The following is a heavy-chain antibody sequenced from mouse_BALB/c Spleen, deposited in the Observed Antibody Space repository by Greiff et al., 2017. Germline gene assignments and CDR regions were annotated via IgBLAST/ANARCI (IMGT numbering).Heavy chain of an antibody. CDR1: GFSLSTSGMG. CDR3: ARRANWERFDY. Sequence: QVTLKESGPGILQPSQTLSLTCSFSGFSLSTSGMGVSWIRQPSGKGLEWLAHIYWDDDKRYNPSLKSRLTISKDTSRNQVFLKITSVDTADTATYYCARRANWERFDYWGQGTTLTVSS. CDR2: IYWDDDK. V-gene: IGHV8-12*01. D-gene: IGHD4-1*01. J-gene: IGHJ2*01.